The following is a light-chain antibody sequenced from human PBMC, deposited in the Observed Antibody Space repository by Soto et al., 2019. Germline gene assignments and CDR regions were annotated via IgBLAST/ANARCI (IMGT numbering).Light chain of an antibody. CDR3: QQYGRTKT. CDR1: QSVSSSY. CDR2: GVS. Sequence: EIVLTQSPGTLSLSPGERAALSCRASQSVSSSYLAWYQQKPGQAPRLLIYGVSSRATGIPDRFSGSGSGTDFTLTISRLEYEDFEMYYCQQYGRTKTFGQGTKVDIK. V-gene: IGKV3-20*01. J-gene: IGKJ1*01.